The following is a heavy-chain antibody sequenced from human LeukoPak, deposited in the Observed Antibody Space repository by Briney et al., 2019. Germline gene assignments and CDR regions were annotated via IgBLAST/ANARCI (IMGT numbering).Heavy chain of an antibody. J-gene: IGHJ4*02. Sequence: SETLSLTCGVSGYFVSSGYYWGWIRQPPGKGLEWIGNIYNTGSTYYNPSLKSRVTISVDTSNNQFSLKLSSVTSADTAVYYCASRTTVTNALSFDYWGQGSWSSSPQ. D-gene: IGHD4-11*01. CDR3: ASRTTVTNALSFDY. V-gene: IGHV4-38-2*01. CDR2: IYNTGST. CDR1: GYFVSSGYY.